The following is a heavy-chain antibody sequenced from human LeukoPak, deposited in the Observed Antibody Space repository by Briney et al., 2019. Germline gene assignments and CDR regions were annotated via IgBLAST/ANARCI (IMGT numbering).Heavy chain of an antibody. D-gene: IGHD2-15*01. CDR3: ARGEGYCSGGSCSHDAFDI. CDR2: IIPIFGTA. Sequence: SVKVSCKASGGTFSSYAISWVRQAPGQGLEWMGGIIPIFGTANYAQKFQGRVTITADKSTSTAYMELSSLRSEDTAVYYCARGEGYCSGGSCSHDAFDIWGQGTMVTVSS. CDR1: GGTFSSYA. J-gene: IGHJ3*02. V-gene: IGHV1-69*06.